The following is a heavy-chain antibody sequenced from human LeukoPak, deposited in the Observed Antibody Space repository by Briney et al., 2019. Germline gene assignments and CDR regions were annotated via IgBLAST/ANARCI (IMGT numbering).Heavy chain of an antibody. CDR1: GGSFSGYY. CDR3: ARGPSSTVVTYFDY. V-gene: IGHV4-34*01. Sequence: SETLSLTCAVYGGSFSGYYWSWIRQPPGKGLEWIGEINHSGSTNYNPPLKSRVTISVDTSKNQFSLKLSSVTAADTAVYYCARGPSSTVVTYFDYWGQGTLVTVSS. CDR2: INHSGST. J-gene: IGHJ4*02. D-gene: IGHD4-23*01.